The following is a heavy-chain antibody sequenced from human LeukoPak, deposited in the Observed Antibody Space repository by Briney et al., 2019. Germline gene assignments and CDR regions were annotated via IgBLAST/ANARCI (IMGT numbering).Heavy chain of an antibody. J-gene: IGHJ4*02. Sequence: PSETLSLTCAVYGGSFSGYYWSWIRQPPGKGLEWIGEINHSGSTNYNPSLKSRVTISVDTSKNQFSLKLSSVTAADTAVYYCARGGLYYDFWSGYPKNDYWGQGTLVTVSS. CDR3: ARGGLYYDFWSGYPKNDY. D-gene: IGHD3-3*01. V-gene: IGHV4-34*01. CDR1: GGSFSGYY. CDR2: INHSGST.